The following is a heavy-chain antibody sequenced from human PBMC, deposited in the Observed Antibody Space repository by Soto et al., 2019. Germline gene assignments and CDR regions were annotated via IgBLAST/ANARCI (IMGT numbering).Heavy chain of an antibody. J-gene: IGHJ4*02. D-gene: IGHD4-17*01. CDR3: ARDRGDYEGLVPHSFDH. CDR2: IYYSGFT. CDR1: GGSITSGGYY. V-gene: IGHV4-31*03. Sequence: SETLSLTCTVSGGSITSGGYYWSWIRQHPGKGLEWIGYIYYSGFTYYNPSLKSRVTISVDTSKNQFSLYLQMNNLRAEDTAVYYCARDRGDYEGLVPHSFDHWGQGTLVTVSS.